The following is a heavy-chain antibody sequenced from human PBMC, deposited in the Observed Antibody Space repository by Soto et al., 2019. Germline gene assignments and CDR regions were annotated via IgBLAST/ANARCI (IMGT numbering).Heavy chain of an antibody. Sequence: GGSLRLSCAASGFTFSSQAMNWVRQAPGKGLEWVSAISGGGGSTYYAASVKGRFTISRDNSENTLYLQMNSLRAEDTAVYYCAKAWGSGSLFDYWGQGTLVTVSS. CDR3: AKAWGSGSLFDY. CDR2: ISGGGGST. J-gene: IGHJ4*02. V-gene: IGHV3-23*01. CDR1: GFTFSSQA. D-gene: IGHD1-26*01.